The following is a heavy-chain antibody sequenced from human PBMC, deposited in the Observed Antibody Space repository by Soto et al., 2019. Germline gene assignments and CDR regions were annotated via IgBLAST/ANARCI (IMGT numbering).Heavy chain of an antibody. CDR3: ARSGDYYDSSGYYSLLDY. Sequence: ASVKVSGNASVYTFTSYYRHCVRQAPGQGLEWMGIINPSGGSTSYAQKFQGRVTMTRDTSTSTVYMELSSLRSEDTAVYYCARSGDYYDSSGYYSLLDYWGQGTLVTVSS. V-gene: IGHV1-46*01. D-gene: IGHD3-22*01. CDR1: VYTFTSYY. CDR2: INPSGGST. J-gene: IGHJ4*02.